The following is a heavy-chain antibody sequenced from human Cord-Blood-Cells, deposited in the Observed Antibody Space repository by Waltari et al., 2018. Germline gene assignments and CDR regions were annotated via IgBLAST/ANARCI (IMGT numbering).Heavy chain of an antibody. CDR3: ARGPYSSSWYGMDV. Sequence: QVQLVQSGAEVKKPGASVKVSCKASGYTLTSYAMHWVRQAPGQRLEWMGWINAGNGNTKYSQKFQGRVTITRDTSASTAYMELSSLRSEDTAVYYCARGPYSSSWYGMDVWGQGTTVTVSS. CDR1: GYTLTSYA. CDR2: INAGNGNT. D-gene: IGHD6-13*01. J-gene: IGHJ6*02. V-gene: IGHV1-3*01.